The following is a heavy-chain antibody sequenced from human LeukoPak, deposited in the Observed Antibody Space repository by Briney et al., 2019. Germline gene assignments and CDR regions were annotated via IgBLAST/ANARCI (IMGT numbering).Heavy chain of an antibody. CDR2: IYTSGST. CDR3: ARGGTGYSSSGFEY. D-gene: IGHD6-13*01. V-gene: IGHV4-61*02. CDR1: GGSISSGSYY. Sequence: SETLSLTCTVSGGSISSGSYYWSWIRQPAGKGLEWIGRIYTSGSTNYNPSLKSRVTISVDTSKNQFSLKLTSVTAADTAVYYCARGGTGYSSSGFEYWGQGTLVTVSS. J-gene: IGHJ4*02.